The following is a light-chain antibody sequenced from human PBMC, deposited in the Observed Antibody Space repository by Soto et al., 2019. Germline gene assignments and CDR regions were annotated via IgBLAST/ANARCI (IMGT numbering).Light chain of an antibody. Sequence: DIQMTQSPSSLSASVGDRVTITCQASQDISNYLNWYQQKPGKAPKLLIYDASNLETEVPSRFSGSVSETDFTFTISSLQPEDIATYYCQKYDNLPYTFGQGTKLEIK. J-gene: IGKJ2*01. CDR1: QDISNY. CDR3: QKYDNLPYT. CDR2: DAS. V-gene: IGKV1-33*01.